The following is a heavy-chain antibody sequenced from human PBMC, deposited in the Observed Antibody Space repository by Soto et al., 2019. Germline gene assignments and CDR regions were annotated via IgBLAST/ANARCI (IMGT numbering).Heavy chain of an antibody. J-gene: IGHJ6*02. CDR3: ARGDWAIAAAGTWYYYGMDV. Sequence: QVQLVQSGAEVKKPGSSVKVSCKASGGTFSSYAISWVRQAPGQGLEWMGGIIPIFGTANYAQKFQGRVTITADESTSTAYMELRSLRSEDTAVYYCARGDWAIAAAGTWYYYGMDVWGQGTTVTVSS. CDR2: IIPIFGTA. D-gene: IGHD6-13*01. CDR1: GGTFSSYA. V-gene: IGHV1-69*01.